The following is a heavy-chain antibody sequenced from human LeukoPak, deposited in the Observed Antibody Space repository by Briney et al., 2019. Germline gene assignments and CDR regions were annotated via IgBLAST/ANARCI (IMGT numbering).Heavy chain of an antibody. CDR2: ISGSGDST. CDR3: AKDGPTWFGELSVFFDAFDI. Sequence: GGSLRLSCAASGFTFTSYAMSWVRQAPGKGLEWVSAISGSGDSTYYADSVKGRFTISRDNSKSTLYLHMNRLRAEDTAVYYCAKDGPTWFGELSVFFDAFDIWGQGTMVTVSS. CDR1: GFTFTSYA. J-gene: IGHJ3*02. D-gene: IGHD3-10*01. V-gene: IGHV3-23*01.